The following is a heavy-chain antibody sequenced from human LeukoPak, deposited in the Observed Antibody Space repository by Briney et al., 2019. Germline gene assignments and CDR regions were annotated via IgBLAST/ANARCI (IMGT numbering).Heavy chain of an antibody. V-gene: IGHV4-61*02. CDR1: GGSISSGSYY. Sequence: PSQTLSLTCTASGGSISSGSYYWSWIRQPAGKGLEWIGRIYTSGSTNYNPSLKSRVTISVDTSKNQFSLKLSSVTAADTAVYYCARDGYNYRRFDYWGQGTLVTVSS. D-gene: IGHD5-24*01. CDR3: ARDGYNYRRFDY. J-gene: IGHJ4*02. CDR2: IYTSGST.